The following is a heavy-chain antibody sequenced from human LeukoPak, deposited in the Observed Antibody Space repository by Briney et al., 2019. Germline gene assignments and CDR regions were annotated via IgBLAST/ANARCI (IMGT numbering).Heavy chain of an antibody. V-gene: IGHV4-39*07. J-gene: IGHJ6*03. CDR3: ARDYDFWSGYYDYYYMDV. CDR2: IYYSGST. CDR1: GGSISSSSYY. D-gene: IGHD3-3*01. Sequence: SETLSLTCTVSGGSISSSSYYWGWIRQPPGKGLEWLGSIYYSGSTHYNPSLESRVTISVDTSKNQFSLKLSPVTAADTAVYYCARDYDFWSGYYDYYYMDVWGKGTTVTVSS.